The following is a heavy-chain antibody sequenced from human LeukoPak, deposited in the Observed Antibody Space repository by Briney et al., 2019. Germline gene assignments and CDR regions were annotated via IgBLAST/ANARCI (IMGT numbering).Heavy chain of an antibody. CDR2: IYHSGST. CDR1: GGSISSGGYS. D-gene: IGHD4-17*01. V-gene: IGHV4-30-2*01. J-gene: IGHJ4*02. Sequence: SETLSLTCTVSGGSISSGGYSWSWIRQPPGKGLEWIGYIYHSGSTYYNPSLKSRVTISVDRSKNQFSLKLSSVTAADTAVYYCARFGGTTVTTGYYFDYWGQGTLVTVSS. CDR3: ARFGGTTVTTGYYFDY.